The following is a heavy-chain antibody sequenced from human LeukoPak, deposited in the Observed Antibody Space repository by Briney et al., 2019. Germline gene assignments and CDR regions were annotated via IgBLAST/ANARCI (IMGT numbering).Heavy chain of an antibody. J-gene: IGHJ6*02. V-gene: IGHV1-18*01. D-gene: IGHD6-13*01. CDR3: ARVFDDKVEQQLIYYYYYGMDV. Sequence: GASVKVSCKASGYTFTSYGISWVRQAPGQGLEWMGCISAYNGNTNYAQKLQGRVTMTTDTSASTAYMELRSLRSDDTAVYYCARVFDDKVEQQLIYYYYYGMDVWGQGTTVTVSS. CDR2: ISAYNGNT. CDR1: GYTFTSYG.